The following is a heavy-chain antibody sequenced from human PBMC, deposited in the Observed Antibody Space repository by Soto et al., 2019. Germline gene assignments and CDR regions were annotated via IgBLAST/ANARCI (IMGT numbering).Heavy chain of an antibody. CDR2: IYFDGITT. CDR1: GFTFNTHW. Sequence: PGGTLRLSCTASGFTFNTHWMHWVRQAPGKGLVWVSRIYFDGITTNYADSVMGRLTVSRDNAKNTVYLHVNTLRDEDTAVYYCARGGAMGVDYWGQGTLVTVSS. V-gene: IGHV3-74*01. CDR3: ARGGAMGVDY. D-gene: IGHD1-26*01. J-gene: IGHJ4*02.